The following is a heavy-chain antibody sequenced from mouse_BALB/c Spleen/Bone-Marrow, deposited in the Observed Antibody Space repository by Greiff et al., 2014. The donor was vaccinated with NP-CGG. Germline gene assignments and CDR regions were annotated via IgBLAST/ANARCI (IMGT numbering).Heavy chain of an antibody. CDR3: ARQGYYGYSDY. Sequence: EVKLMESGGGLVQPGGSLKLSCAASGFDFSRYWMRWVRQAPGKGLEWIGEINPDSSTINYTPSLKDKFIISRDNAKNTLYLQMRKVRSEDTALYYCARQGYYGYSDYWGQGTTLTVSS. CDR1: GFDFSRYW. CDR2: INPDSSTI. V-gene: IGHV4-1*02. J-gene: IGHJ2*01. D-gene: IGHD1-2*01.